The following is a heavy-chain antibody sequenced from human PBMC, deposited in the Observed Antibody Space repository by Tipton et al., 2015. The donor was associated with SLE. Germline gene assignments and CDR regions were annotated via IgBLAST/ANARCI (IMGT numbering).Heavy chain of an antibody. D-gene: IGHD6-19*01. CDR3: ARFIAVAGIAEYFQH. Sequence: TLSLTCTVSGGSISSYYWSWIRQHPGKGLEWIGCIYSSGSTFYNPSLKSRITISVDTSKNQFSLKLSSVTAADTAVYYCARFIAVAGIAEYFQHWGQGTLVTVSS. J-gene: IGHJ1*01. CDR1: GGSISSYY. CDR2: IYSSGST. V-gene: IGHV4-4*09.